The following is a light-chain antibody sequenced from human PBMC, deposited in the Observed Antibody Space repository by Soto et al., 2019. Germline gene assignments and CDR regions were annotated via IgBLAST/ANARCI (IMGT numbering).Light chain of an antibody. Sequence: QSALTQPASVSGSPGQSITISCTGTSSDVGSYNLVSWYQQHPGKAPKFMIYEGTKRPSGVSNRFSVSKSGDTASLTISGLQAEHEADYYCCSYAGSSTFVFGTGTKVTVL. J-gene: IGLJ1*01. CDR1: SSDVGSYNL. CDR3: CSYAGSSTFV. CDR2: EGT. V-gene: IGLV2-23*01.